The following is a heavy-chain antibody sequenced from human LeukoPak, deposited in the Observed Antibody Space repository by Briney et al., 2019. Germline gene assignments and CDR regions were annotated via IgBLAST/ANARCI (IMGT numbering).Heavy chain of an antibody. CDR3: ARALYNIPSYFAVVDAFDI. V-gene: IGHV1-69*13. D-gene: IGHD2-21*01. CDR1: GGTFSSYA. Sequence: GASVKVSCKASGGTFSSYAISWVRQAPGQGLEWMGGIIPIFGTANYAQKFQGRVTITADESTSTAYVELSSLRSEDTAVYYCARALYNIPSYFAVVDAFDIWGQGTMVTVSS. J-gene: IGHJ3*02. CDR2: IIPIFGTA.